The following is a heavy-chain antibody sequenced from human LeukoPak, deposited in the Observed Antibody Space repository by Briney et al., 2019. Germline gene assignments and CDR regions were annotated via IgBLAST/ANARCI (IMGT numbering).Heavy chain of an antibody. J-gene: IGHJ6*02. V-gene: IGHV3-7*04. CDR2: IKHDGSEK. CDR3: ARDYFYPMDV. Sequence: PGGSLRLSCEASGFTFRIYWMSWVRQAPGKGLEWVANIKHDGSEKYYVDPVKGRFTISRDNAKNSLYLQMNSLRAEDTAVYYCARDYFYPMDVWGQGTTVTVSS. CDR1: GFTFRIYW.